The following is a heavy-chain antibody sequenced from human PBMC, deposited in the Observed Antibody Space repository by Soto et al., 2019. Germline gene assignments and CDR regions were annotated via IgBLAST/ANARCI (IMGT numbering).Heavy chain of an antibody. J-gene: IGHJ5*02. Sequence: QVQLVQSGAEVKKPGASVKVSCKASGYTFTGYYMHWVRQAPGQGLEWMGWINPNSGGTNYAQKFQGWVTMTRDTSISTAYMELSRLRSDDTAVYYCARDYEHYDILTGRASRFDPWGQGTLVTVSS. CDR2: INPNSGGT. CDR1: GYTFTGYY. CDR3: ARDYEHYDILTGRASRFDP. D-gene: IGHD3-9*01. V-gene: IGHV1-2*04.